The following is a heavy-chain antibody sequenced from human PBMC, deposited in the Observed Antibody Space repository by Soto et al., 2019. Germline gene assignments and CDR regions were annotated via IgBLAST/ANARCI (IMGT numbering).Heavy chain of an antibody. D-gene: IGHD3-22*01. J-gene: IGHJ4*02. V-gene: IGHV3-30*18. Sequence: QVQLVESGGGVVQPGRSLRLSCAASGFTFSSYGMHWVRQAPGKGLEWVAVISYDGSNKYYADSVKGRFTISRDNSKNTLYLQMNSLRAEDTAVYYCAKDAYYYDSSGHDYGGQGTLVTVSS. CDR2: ISYDGSNK. CDR3: AKDAYYYDSSGHDY. CDR1: GFTFSSYG.